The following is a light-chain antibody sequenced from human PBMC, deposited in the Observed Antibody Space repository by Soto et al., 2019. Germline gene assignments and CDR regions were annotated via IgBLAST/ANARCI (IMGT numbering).Light chain of an antibody. Sequence: QPVLTQSPSASASLGASFKLTCTLSSGHSNYAIAWHQQQPEKGPRYLMKLNSDGSHTKGDGIPDRFSGSSSGAERYLTISSLQSEDEADYYCQTWGAGIRVFGGGTKLTVL. J-gene: IGLJ2*01. V-gene: IGLV4-69*01. CDR3: QTWGAGIRV. CDR1: SGHSNYA. CDR2: LNSDGSH.